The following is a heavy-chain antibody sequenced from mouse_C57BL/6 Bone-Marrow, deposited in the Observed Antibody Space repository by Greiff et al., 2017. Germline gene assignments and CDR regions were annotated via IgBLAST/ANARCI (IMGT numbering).Heavy chain of an antibody. V-gene: IGHV10-1*01. CDR3: VSYFYAMDY. CDR2: IRSKSNNYAT. J-gene: IGHJ4*01. Sequence: EVQLVESGGGLVQPKGSLTLSCAASGFSFNTYAMNWVRQAPGKGLEWVARIRSKSNNYATYYADSVKDRFTISRDDSESMLYLQMNNLKTEDTAMYYCVSYFYAMDYWGQGTSGTVSS. CDR1: GFSFNTYA. D-gene: IGHD2-1*01.